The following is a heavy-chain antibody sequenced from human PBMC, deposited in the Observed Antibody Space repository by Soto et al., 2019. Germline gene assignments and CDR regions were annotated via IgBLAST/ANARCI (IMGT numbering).Heavy chain of an antibody. V-gene: IGHV3-23*01. J-gene: IGHJ4*02. CDR1: GFTFSSYA. CDR2: INGGGDST. CDR3: ARGWTFDL. Sequence: PGGSLRLSCAAYGFTFSSYAMSWVRQAPGKGLEWVSGINGGGDSTYFADSVRGRFTISRDNSKNTLFLQMTSLRAEDTAVYYCARGWTFDLWGQGTLVTVYS. D-gene: IGHD1-1*01.